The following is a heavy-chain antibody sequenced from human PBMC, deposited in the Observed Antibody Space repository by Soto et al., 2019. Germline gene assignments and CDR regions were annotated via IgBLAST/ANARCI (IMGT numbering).Heavy chain of an antibody. D-gene: IGHD1-20*01. Sequence: QVQLQESGPGLVKPSETLSLTCTVSGGSISSYYWSWIRQPPGKGLEWIGYTHSSGITNYNPSLKRRAPXSXAPXKNPFSLKLSSVTAAATAVYYCARYKSNYYYGMVVWGHGTTVTVSS. CDR3: ARYKSNYYYGMVV. CDR2: THSSGIT. V-gene: IGHV4-59*01. J-gene: IGHJ6*02. CDR1: GGSISSYY.